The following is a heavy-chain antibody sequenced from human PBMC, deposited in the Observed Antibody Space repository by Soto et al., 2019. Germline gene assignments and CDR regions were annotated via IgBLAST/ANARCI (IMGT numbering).Heavy chain of an antibody. V-gene: IGHV4-4*02. CDR1: GGSISSSNW. D-gene: IGHD6-13*01. J-gene: IGHJ6*02. CDR2: IYHSGST. Sequence: SETLSLTCAVPGGSISSSNWWSWVRQPPGKGLEWIGEIYHSGSTNYNPSLKSRVTISVDKSKNQFSLKLSSVTAADTAVYYCARLYSSSWYGYGMDVWGQGTTVTVSS. CDR3: ARLYSSSWYGYGMDV.